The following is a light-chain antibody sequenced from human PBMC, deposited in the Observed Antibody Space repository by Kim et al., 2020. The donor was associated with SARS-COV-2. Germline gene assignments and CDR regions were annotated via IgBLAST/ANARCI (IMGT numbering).Light chain of an antibody. V-gene: IGKV3-15*01. J-gene: IGKJ4*01. CDR3: QQYNNWPL. CDR1: QSVSSD. Sequence: YVSPGERATLSCRASQSVSSDLAWYQQKPGQAPRLLIYGASTRATGIPARFSGSGSGTEFTLTISSLQSEDFAVYYCQQYNNWPLFGGGTKVDIK. CDR2: GAS.